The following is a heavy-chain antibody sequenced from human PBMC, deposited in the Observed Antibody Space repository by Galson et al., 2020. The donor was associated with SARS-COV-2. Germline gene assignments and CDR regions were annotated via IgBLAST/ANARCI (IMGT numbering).Heavy chain of an antibody. V-gene: IGHV6-1*01. CDR2: TYYRSQWYN. Sequence: SQTLSLTCAISGDSVSGNSVAWTWIRRSPSRGLEWLGRTYYRSQWYNEYAEALKSRLIINPDTSKNQFSLHLSSVTSEDTAVYYCARGTEGRGVIDYFDYWGQGTLVTVSS. J-gene: IGHJ4*02. D-gene: IGHD3-16*02. CDR1: GDSVSGNSVA. CDR3: ARGTEGRGVIDYFDY.